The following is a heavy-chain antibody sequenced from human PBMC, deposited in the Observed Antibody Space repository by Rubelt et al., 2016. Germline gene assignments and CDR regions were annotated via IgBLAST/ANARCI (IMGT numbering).Heavy chain of an antibody. V-gene: IGHV3-7*01. CDR3: ARSRYRLNLITMVRGVKPHYYYYMDV. CDR2: IKQDGSEK. J-gene: IGHJ6*03. Sequence: GLEWVANIKQDGSEKSYVDSVKGRFTISRDNAKNSLYLQMNSLRAEDTAEYYCARSRYRLNLITMVRGVKPHYYYYMDVWGKGTTVTVSS. D-gene: IGHD3-10*01.